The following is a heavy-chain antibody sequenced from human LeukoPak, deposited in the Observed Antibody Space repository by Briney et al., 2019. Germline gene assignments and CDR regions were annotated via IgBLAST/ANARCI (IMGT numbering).Heavy chain of an antibody. J-gene: IGHJ4*02. V-gene: IGHV4-39*01. CDR3: ASKHSGWFHFDY. CDR1: GGSISSSSYY. Sequence: SEALSLTCTVSGGSISSSSYYWGWIRQHPGKGLEWIGSIYYSGSTYYNPSLKSRVTISVDTSKNQFSLKLSSVTAADTAVYYCASKHSGWFHFDYWGQGTLVTVSS. D-gene: IGHD6-19*01. CDR2: IYYSGST.